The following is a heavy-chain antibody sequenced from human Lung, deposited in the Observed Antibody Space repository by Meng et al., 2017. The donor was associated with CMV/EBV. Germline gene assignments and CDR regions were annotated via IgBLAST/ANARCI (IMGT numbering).Heavy chain of an antibody. Sequence: SXKISCAASGFTFDDFAMHWVRQAPGKGLEWVSGISWDSGTRGYADSVKGRFTISRDNAKNSLYLQMNSLRAEDTALYYCAKEAVGGFDPWGQGTVVTVSS. CDR1: GFTFDDFA. D-gene: IGHD3-10*01. V-gene: IGHV3-9*01. J-gene: IGHJ5*02. CDR2: ISWDSGTR. CDR3: AKEAVGGFDP.